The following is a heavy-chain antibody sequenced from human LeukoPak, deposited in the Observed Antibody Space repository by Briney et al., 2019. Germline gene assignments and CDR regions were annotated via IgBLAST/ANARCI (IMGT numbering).Heavy chain of an antibody. CDR1: GYTFTSYY. CDR2: INPSGGST. D-gene: IGHD4-23*01. Sequence: GASVKVSCKASGYTFTSYYMHWVRQAPGQGLEWMGIINPSGGSTSYAQKFQGRVTMTRDTSTSTVYMELSSLRSEDTAVYYCARDGKFYGGVPVNNWFDPWGQGTLVTVSS. V-gene: IGHV1-46*01. J-gene: IGHJ5*02. CDR3: ARDGKFYGGVPVNNWFDP.